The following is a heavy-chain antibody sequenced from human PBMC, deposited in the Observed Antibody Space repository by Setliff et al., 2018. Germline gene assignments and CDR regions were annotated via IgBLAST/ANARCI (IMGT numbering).Heavy chain of an antibody. V-gene: IGHV7-4-1*02. CDR2: INTNTGNT. CDR1: GYTFTSYA. Sequence: ASVKVSCKASGYTFTSYAMNWVRQAPGQGLEWMGWINTNTGNTMYAQGFTGRFVFSLDTSVSTEYLQISSLKAEDTAVYYCARAWYYNFWSGSQIEYWGQGTLVTVSS. D-gene: IGHD3-3*01. J-gene: IGHJ4*02. CDR3: ARAWYYNFWSGSQIEY.